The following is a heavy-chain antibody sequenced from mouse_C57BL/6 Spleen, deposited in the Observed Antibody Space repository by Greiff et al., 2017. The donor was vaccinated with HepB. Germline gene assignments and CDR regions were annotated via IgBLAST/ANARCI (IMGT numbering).Heavy chain of an antibody. CDR1: GFTFSSYA. CDR3: TRRGNDYDVGYYFDY. J-gene: IGHJ2*01. D-gene: IGHD2-4*01. Sequence: EVQLVESGEGLVKPGGSLKLSCAASGFTFSSYAMSWVRQTPEKRLEWVAYISSGGDYIYYADTVTGRFTISRDNARNTLYLKMSSLKSEDTAMYYCTRRGNDYDVGYYFDYWGQGTTLTVSS. CDR2: ISSGGDYI. V-gene: IGHV5-9-1*02.